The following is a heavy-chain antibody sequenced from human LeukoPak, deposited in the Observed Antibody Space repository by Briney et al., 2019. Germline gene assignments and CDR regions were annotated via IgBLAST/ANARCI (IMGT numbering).Heavy chain of an antibody. CDR1: GFTFNIFG. D-gene: IGHD2-15*01. CDR2: MSGNGGSA. Sequence: GGSLRLSCAASGFTFNIFGMNWVRQAPGKGLEWVSSMSGNGGSAYYADSVKGRFTISRDNSKNTLYLQMNSLRAEDTAVYYCARDYTHCSGGSCYFDYWGQGTLVTVSS. V-gene: IGHV3-23*01. CDR3: ARDYTHCSGGSCYFDY. J-gene: IGHJ4*02.